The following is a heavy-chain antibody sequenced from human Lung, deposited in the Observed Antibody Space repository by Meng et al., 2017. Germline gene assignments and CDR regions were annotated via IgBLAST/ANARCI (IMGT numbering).Heavy chain of an antibody. D-gene: IGHD2/OR15-2a*01. CDR1: GFAVSSNY. CDR2: IHSGGST. J-gene: IGHJ4*02. V-gene: IGHV3-53*04. CDR3: AADYYYLQY. Sequence: GESLKISCVVSGFAVSSNYMSWVRQAPGKGLEWGSVIHSGGSTYYADTVKGRFTISRHNSQNTLYLQVNSLRAEDTAAYYCAADYYYLQYWGQGTLVTVSS.